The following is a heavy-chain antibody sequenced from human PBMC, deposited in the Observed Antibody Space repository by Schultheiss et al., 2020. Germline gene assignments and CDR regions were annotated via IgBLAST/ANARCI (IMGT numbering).Heavy chain of an antibody. D-gene: IGHD3-22*01. CDR3: ARAYERNGRRSDC. Sequence: GGSLRLSCKGSGYSFTSYWIGWVRQMPGKGLEWMGIIYPGDSDTRYSPSFQGQVTISADKSISTAYLQWSSLKASDTAMYYCARAYERNGRRSDCWGQGTLVTVSS. CDR2: IYPGDSDT. J-gene: IGHJ4*02. CDR1: GYSFTSYW. V-gene: IGHV5-51*01.